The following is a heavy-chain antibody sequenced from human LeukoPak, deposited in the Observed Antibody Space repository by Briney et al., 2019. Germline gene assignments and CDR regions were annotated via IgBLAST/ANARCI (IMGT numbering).Heavy chain of an antibody. CDR3: AKQSRGTVNWFDP. V-gene: IGHV3-23*01. D-gene: IGHD1-1*01. CDR2: IRGSGVTT. Sequence: GGSLRLSCAASGFTFRGYGMSWVRQAPGKGLEWVSAIRGSGVTTYYADSVKGRFTISRDNSKNTLYLQMNSLRAEDTAVYYCAKQSRGTVNWFDPWGQGTLVTVSS. J-gene: IGHJ5*02. CDR1: GFTFRGYG.